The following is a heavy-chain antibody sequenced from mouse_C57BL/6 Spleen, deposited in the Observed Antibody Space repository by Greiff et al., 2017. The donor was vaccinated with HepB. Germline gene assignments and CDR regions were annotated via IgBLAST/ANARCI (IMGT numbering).Heavy chain of an antibody. J-gene: IGHJ4*01. Sequence: QVQLQQPGAELVRPGSSVKLSCKASGYTFTSYWMDWVKQRPGQGLEWIGNIYPSDSETHYNQKFKDKATLTVDKSSSTAYMQLSSLTSEDSAVYYGARSLIYYDYDDAMDYWGQGTSVTVSS. D-gene: IGHD2-4*01. CDR2: IYPSDSET. CDR3: ARSLIYYDYDDAMDY. CDR1: GYTFTSYW. V-gene: IGHV1-61*01.